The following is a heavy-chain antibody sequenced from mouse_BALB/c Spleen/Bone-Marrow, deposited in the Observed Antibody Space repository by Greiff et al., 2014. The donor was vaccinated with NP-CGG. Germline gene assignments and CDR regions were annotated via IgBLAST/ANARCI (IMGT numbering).Heavy chain of an antibody. Sequence: EVQLQQPGPELVKPGASVKITCKASGYTFTDYIMDWVRLSHGKSLEWIGDINVNNGGTIYNQKFKGKATLTVDKPSSTAYMELRSLTSEDTAVYYCVTGTAWFTYWGQGTLVTVST. J-gene: IGHJ3*01. V-gene: IGHV1-18*01. D-gene: IGHD4-1*01. CDR2: INVNNGGT. CDR1: GYTFTDYI. CDR3: VTGTAWFTY.